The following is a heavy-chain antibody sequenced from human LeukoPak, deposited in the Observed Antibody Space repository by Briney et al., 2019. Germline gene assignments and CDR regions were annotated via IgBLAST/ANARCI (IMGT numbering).Heavy chain of an antibody. CDR1: GDSVSSNSVD. V-gene: IGHV6-1*01. Sequence: SQTLSLTCAISGDSVSSNSVDWNWIRQSPSRGLEWLGRTYYRSKWYNDYALSVKSRITINPDTSKNQFSLQLNSVTPEDTAVYYCARGLGRRTGDFDYWAREPWSPSPQ. J-gene: IGHJ4*02. CDR3: ARGLGRRTGDFDY. D-gene: IGHD7-27*01. CDR2: TYYRSKWYN.